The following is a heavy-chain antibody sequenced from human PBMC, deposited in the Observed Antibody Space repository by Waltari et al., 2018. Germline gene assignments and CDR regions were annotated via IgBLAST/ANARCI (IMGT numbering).Heavy chain of an antibody. CDR2: IESDESRT. CDR3: VRDEPGDGLDY. J-gene: IGHJ4*02. Sequence: EVQLVESGGALVQPGGSLRLSCATSGFPFSRYWMHWVRQAPGKGLMWVSHIESDESRTTYADSVKGRFTISRDNAKNTVYLQMNSLRDEDTAVYYCVRDEPGDGLDYWGQGTLVTVSS. CDR1: GFPFSRYW. D-gene: IGHD7-27*01. V-gene: IGHV3-74*03.